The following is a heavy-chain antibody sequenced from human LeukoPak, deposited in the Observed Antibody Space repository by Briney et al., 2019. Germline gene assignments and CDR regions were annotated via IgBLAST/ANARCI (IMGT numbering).Heavy chain of an antibody. D-gene: IGHD3-16*02. CDR1: GFTFNNYG. J-gene: IGHJ4*02. Sequence: TGGSLRLSCAASGFTFNNYGVHWVRQAPGKGLEWVSFIRYDGSNKYYADSVKGRFTISRDNSKNTLYLEMNSLRAEDTAVYFCAREGPGIPSRSTTFDYWGQGTLVTVSS. CDR3: AREGPGIPSRSTTFDY. CDR2: IRYDGSNK. V-gene: IGHV3-30*02.